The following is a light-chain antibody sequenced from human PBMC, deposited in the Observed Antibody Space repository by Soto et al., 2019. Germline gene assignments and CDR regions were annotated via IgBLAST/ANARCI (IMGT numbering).Light chain of an antibody. V-gene: IGKV3-15*01. J-gene: IGKJ1*01. CDR3: KEYNTSPWT. Sequence: ETVMTQSPATLSVSPGERATLSCRASQSVNSNLAWYQQKLCQAPRVLIFGASTRATGIPARFSGSGSGTEFSLTTNSLQSEHFAVYYCKEYNTSPWTFEQGTKVEIK. CDR1: QSVNSN. CDR2: GAS.